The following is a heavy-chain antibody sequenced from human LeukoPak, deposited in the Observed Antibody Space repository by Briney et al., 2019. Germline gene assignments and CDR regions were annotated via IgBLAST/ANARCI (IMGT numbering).Heavy chain of an antibody. V-gene: IGHV4-59*01. D-gene: IGHD4-23*01. J-gene: IGHJ4*02. CDR1: GGSISSYY. CDR3: AGVGFGNTPHPIDY. CDR2: IYYTGST. Sequence: SETLSLTCTVSGGSISSYYWSWIRRPPGKGLEWSGYIYYTGSTNYNPSLRSRVTISVDTSKNQFSLELSSVTAADTAVYCCAGVGFGNTPHPIDYWGQGALVTVSS.